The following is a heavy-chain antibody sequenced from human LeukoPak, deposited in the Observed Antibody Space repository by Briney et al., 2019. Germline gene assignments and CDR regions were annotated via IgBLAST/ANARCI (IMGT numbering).Heavy chain of an antibody. D-gene: IGHD6-6*01. CDR2: INHSGST. V-gene: IGHV4-34*01. Sequence: PSETLSLTCAVYGGSFSGYYWSWIRQPPGKGLEWIGEINHSGSTNYNPSLKSRVTISVDTSKNQFSLKLSSVTAADTAVYYCARSPSSSPTHKANWFDPWGQGTLVTVSS. J-gene: IGHJ5*02. CDR1: GGSFSGYY. CDR3: ARSPSSSPTHKANWFDP.